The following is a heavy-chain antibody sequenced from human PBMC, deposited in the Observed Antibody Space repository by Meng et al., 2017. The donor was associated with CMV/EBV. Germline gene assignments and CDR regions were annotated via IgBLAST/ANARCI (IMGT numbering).Heavy chain of an antibody. CDR1: GFSLGTSGVG. J-gene: IGHJ5*02. V-gene: IGHV2-5*02. CDR2: IYWDDDK. CDR3: AHRGRIAAAGTDWFDP. D-gene: IGHD6-13*01. Sequence: QLTLRESWPTLATPTQTLTLTCTLPGFSLGTSGVGVGWIRQPPGKALEWLALIYWDDDKRYSPSLKSRLTITKDTSKNQVVLTMTNMDPVDTATYYCAHRGRIAAAGTDWFDPWGQGTLVTVSS.